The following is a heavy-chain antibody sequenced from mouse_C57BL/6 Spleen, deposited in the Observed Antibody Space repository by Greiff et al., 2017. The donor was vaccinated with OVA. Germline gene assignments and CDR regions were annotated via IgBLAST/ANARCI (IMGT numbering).Heavy chain of an antibody. D-gene: IGHD2-4*01. Sequence: VVKPGASVKLSCKASGYTFTEYTIHWVKQRSGQGLEWIGWFYPGSGSIKYNEKFKDKATLTADKSSSTVYMELSRLTSEDSAVYFCARHEERYDYDPWFAYWGQGTLVTVFA. J-gene: IGHJ3*01. CDR2: FYPGSGSI. CDR1: GYTFTEYT. CDR3: ARHEERYDYDPWFAY. V-gene: IGHV1-62-2*01.